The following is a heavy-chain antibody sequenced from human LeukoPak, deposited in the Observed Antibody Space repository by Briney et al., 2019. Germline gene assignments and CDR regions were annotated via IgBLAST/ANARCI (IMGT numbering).Heavy chain of an antibody. V-gene: IGHV3-74*01. CDR1: GFTFSSYW. D-gene: IGHD3-22*01. J-gene: IGHJ5*02. CDR2: INSDGSST. Sequence: GGSLRLSCAASGFTFSSYWMHWVRQAPGKGLVWVSRINSDGSSTSYADSVKGRFTISRDNAKNSLYLQMNSLRAEDTAVYYCAREKGYYYDSSGYYYASLRNNWFDPWGQGTLVTVSS. CDR3: AREKGYYYDSSGYYYASLRNNWFDP.